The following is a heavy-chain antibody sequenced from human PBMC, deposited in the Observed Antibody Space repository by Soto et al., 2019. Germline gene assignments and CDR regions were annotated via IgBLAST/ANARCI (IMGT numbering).Heavy chain of an antibody. J-gene: IGHJ4*02. CDR1: GGTFSSYT. D-gene: IGHD2-15*01. CDR3: ARVSTYCSGGSCYVLLDY. Sequence: ASVKVSCKASGGTFSSYTISWVRQAPGQGLEWMGRIIPILGIANYAQKFQGRVTITADKSTSTAYMELSSLRSEDTAVYYCARVSTYCSGGSCYVLLDYWGQGTLVTVSS. V-gene: IGHV1-69*02. CDR2: IIPILGIA.